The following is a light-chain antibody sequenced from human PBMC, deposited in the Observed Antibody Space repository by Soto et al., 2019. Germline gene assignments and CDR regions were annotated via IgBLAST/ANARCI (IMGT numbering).Light chain of an antibody. CDR3: QQYDNLPIT. V-gene: IGKV1-33*01. J-gene: IGKJ5*01. Sequence: DIQMTQSPSSLSASIGDRVSFTCQASQDISKFLNWYQHKPGKAPNLLIYDTSVLETGVPSRFSGSGSGTDFTFTISSLQPEDIATYYCQQYDNLPITFGQGTRLEIK. CDR1: QDISKF. CDR2: DTS.